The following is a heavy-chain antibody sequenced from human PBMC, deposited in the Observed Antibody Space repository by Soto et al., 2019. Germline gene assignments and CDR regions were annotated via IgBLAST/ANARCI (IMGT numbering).Heavy chain of an antibody. V-gene: IGHV3-21*01. CDR1: IFTVSIYI. Sequence: SLSIAPSASIFTVSIYIMNWVRPAAGKGLEWVSSISSSSSYIYYADSVKGRFTISRDNAKNSLYLQMNSLRAEDTAVYYCASMVRGVYGKLTNWFDPWGKGTLVTV. CDR3: ASMVRGVYGKLTNWFDP. J-gene: IGHJ5*02. D-gene: IGHD3-10*01. CDR2: ISSSSSYI.